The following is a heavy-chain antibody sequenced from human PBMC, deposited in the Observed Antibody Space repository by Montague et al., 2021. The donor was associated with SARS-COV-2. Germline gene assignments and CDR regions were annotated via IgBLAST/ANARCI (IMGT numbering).Heavy chain of an antibody. CDR2: MYYSGST. V-gene: IGHV4-39*07. CDR1: GGSISSYHHY. J-gene: IGHJ3*02. CDR3: ARGRRPVVVPGAGPAGRAFDI. Sequence: SETLSLTCTVSGGSISSYHHYWGWIRQPPGKGLEWIGAMYYSGSTWLNPSLKSRVTISVDTSKNQFYLRLNPGTAADTAVYYCARGRRPVVVPGAGPAGRAFDIWGQGTMVTVSS. D-gene: IGHD2-2*01.